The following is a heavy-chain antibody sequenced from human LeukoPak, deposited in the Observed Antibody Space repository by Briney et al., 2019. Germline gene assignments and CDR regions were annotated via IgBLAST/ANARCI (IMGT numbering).Heavy chain of an antibody. CDR3: AKQAKHGTFYYFDY. V-gene: IGHV3-23*01. Sequence: GGSLRLSCAASGFTFSSYAMSWVRQAPGKGLEWVSGISSSGGSTYYADSVKGRFTISRDNSKNTLYLQMNSLRAEDTAVYYCAKQAKHGTFYYFDYWGQGTLVTVSS. D-gene: IGHD1-26*01. CDR2: ISSSGGST. CDR1: GFTFSSYA. J-gene: IGHJ4*02.